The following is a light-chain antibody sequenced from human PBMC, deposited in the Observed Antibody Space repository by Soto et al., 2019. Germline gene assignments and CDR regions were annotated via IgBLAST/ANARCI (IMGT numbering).Light chain of an antibody. CDR3: CSYAGDPYV. CDR2: EDN. Sequence: QSVLTQPASVSGSPGQSIAIYCTGTSSDVGGYNSVSWYQQHPGKVPKLMIYEDNKRPSGVSDRFSGSKSGNTASLTISGLQAEDEADYYCCSYAGDPYVFGTGTKVTVL. V-gene: IGLV2-23*01. J-gene: IGLJ1*01. CDR1: SSDVGGYNS.